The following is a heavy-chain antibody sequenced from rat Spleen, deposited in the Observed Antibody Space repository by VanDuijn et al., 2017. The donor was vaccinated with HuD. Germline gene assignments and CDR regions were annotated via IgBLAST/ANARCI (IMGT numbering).Heavy chain of an antibody. V-gene: IGHV5-29*01. J-gene: IGHJ2*01. Sequence: EVQLVESGGGLVQPGRSLKLSCAASGFTFSDYAMAWVRQAPTKGLEWVATISYDGTTTSYRDSVKGRFTVSRDNAKSTLYLQMDSLRSEDTATYYCARREYGGFFGYFDYWGQGVMVTVSS. D-gene: IGHD1-11*01. CDR2: ISYDGTTT. CDR3: ARREYGGFFGYFDY. CDR1: GFTFSDYA.